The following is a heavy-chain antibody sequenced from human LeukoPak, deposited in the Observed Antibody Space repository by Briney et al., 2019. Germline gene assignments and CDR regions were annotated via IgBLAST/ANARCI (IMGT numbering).Heavy chain of an antibody. D-gene: IGHD3-10*01. CDR1: GGSLSSSSFY. CDR3: ARAYYYGSGSYYGY. Sequence: PGTLSLTRTVSGGSLSSSSFYWGGIRPPPERGVEWIGSIYYSGSTYYNPSLKRRVTLSGDTSKNQCSLKLSSVTAADTAVYYCARAYYYGSGSYYGYWGQGTLVTVSS. J-gene: IGHJ4*02. CDR2: IYYSGST. V-gene: IGHV4-39*07.